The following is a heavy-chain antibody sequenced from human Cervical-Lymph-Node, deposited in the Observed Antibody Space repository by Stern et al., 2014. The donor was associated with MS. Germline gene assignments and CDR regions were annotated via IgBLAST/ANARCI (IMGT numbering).Heavy chain of an antibody. D-gene: IGHD6-6*01. CDR2: IYWDGAT. CDR1: GFSLTTNGVS. CDR3: AHRDDWQLDFAY. Sequence: QVTLKESGPTLVIPTQTLTLTCTFSGFSLTTNGVSVGWIRQCPGKALECLALIYWDGATSYSPSLKIRLSITKDTSKNQVLLTMTNVEPVDTATYYCAHRDDWQLDFAYWGQGIPVTVSS. J-gene: IGHJ4*02. V-gene: IGHV2-5*02.